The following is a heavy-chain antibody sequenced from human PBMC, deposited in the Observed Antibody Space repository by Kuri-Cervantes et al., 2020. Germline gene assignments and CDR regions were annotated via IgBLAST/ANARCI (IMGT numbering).Heavy chain of an antibody. J-gene: IGHJ4*02. CDR1: GFTFSSYA. CDR3: ARDHFGGNSEWVY. V-gene: IGHV3-23*01. Sequence: GGSLRLSCAASGFTFSSYAMSWVRQAPGKGLEWVSAISGSGGSTYYADSVKGRFTISRDNSKNTLYLQMNSLRAEDTAVYYCARDHFGGNSEWVYWGQGTLVTVSS. CDR2: ISGSGGST. D-gene: IGHD4-23*01.